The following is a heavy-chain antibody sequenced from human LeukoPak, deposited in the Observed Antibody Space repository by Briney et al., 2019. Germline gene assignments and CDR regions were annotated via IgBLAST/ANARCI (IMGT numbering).Heavy chain of an antibody. D-gene: IGHD2-15*01. CDR2: IWSEGNNR. CDR1: GFTFRNYG. CDR3: AKDPAASVSRFYMGV. V-gene: IGHV3-30*02. Sequence: GGPLRLSCAASGFTFRNYGMHWLRQATGKGLEWVSFIWSEGNNRFCADSVKARFTIYRDNSKNMLYLQVDTLRAEDRALYYCAKDPAASVSRFYMGVWGKETKVIVS. J-gene: IGHJ6*03.